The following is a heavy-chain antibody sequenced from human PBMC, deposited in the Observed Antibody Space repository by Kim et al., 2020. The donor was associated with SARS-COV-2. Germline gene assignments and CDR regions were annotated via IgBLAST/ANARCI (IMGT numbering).Heavy chain of an antibody. CDR3: ARHLSGSGAFYNVGY. Sequence: SETLSLTCNVSGVSISGDYWSWIRQTPEKGLQWIASISYAGTMSYNPSLMSRVTISVDTSKNQVSLKLSSVTAADTAMYYCARHLSGSGAFYNVGYWGQGSLVTVSS. J-gene: IGHJ4*02. CDR1: GVSISGDY. CDR2: ISYAGTM. V-gene: IGHV4-59*08. D-gene: IGHD3-10*01.